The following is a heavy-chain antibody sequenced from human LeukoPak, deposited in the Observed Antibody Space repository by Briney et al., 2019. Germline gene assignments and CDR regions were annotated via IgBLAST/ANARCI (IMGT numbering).Heavy chain of an antibody. D-gene: IGHD4-17*01. CDR1: GGSISSYSYY. V-gene: IGHV4-39*07. CDR3: ARNEPPPERAGDYDY. CDR2: MYHNGST. J-gene: IGHJ4*02. Sequence: SETLSLTCTVSGGSISSYSYYWGWIRQPPGKGLEWIGSMYHNGSTYYNPSLKSRVTISVDTSKNQFSLKLSSVTAADTAVYYCARNEPPPERAGDYDYWGQGTLVTVSS.